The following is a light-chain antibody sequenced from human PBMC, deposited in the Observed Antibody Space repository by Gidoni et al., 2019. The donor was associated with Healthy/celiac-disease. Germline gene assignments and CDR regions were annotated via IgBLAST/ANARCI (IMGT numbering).Light chain of an antibody. J-gene: IGKJ4*01. CDR2: AAS. Sequence: DIQLTQSPSSLSASVGDRVTITCRASQSISSYLNWYQQKPGKAPKLLIYAASSLQSGVPSRFSGSGSGTDFTLTISSLQPEDFATYYCQQRLTFXGXTKVXIK. CDR1: QSISSY. V-gene: IGKV1-39*01. CDR3: QQRLT.